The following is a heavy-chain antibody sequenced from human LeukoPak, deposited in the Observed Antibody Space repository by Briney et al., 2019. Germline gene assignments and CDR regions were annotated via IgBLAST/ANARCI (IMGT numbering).Heavy chain of an antibody. CDR1: GGSISSYY. Sequence: SETLSLTCTVSGGSISSYYWSWIRQPPGKGLEWIGYIYYSGSTNYNPSLKSRVTISVDTSKNQFSLKLSSVTAADTAVYYCAREDRGYYDSSGYYYVNDIWGQGTVVTVSS. CDR3: AREDRGYYDSSGYYYVNDI. V-gene: IGHV4-59*01. CDR2: IYYSGST. J-gene: IGHJ3*02. D-gene: IGHD3-22*01.